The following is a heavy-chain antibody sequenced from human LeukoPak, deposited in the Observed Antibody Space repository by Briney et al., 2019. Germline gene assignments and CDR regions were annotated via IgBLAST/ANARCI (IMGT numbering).Heavy chain of an antibody. CDR3: TRRSIDPTTTEDY. D-gene: IGHD1-7*01. Sequence: GGSLRLSCAASGFTFDDYAMHWVRQAPGKGLEWVSGISWNSGSIGYADSVKGRFTISRDNAKNSLYLQMNSLRAEDTALYYCTRRSIDPTTTEDYWGQGTLVTVSS. CDR1: GFTFDDYA. V-gene: IGHV3-9*01. CDR2: ISWNSGSI. J-gene: IGHJ4*02.